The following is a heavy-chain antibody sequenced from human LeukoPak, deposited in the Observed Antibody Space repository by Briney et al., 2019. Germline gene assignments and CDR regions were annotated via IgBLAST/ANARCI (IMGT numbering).Heavy chain of an antibody. CDR3: ARPRGYCSGGSCYRLDY. V-gene: IGHV1-69*13. Sequence: SVKVSCKASGYTFTSYAISWVRQAPGQGLEWMGGIIPIFGTANYAQKFQGRVTITADESTSTAYMELSSLRSEDTAVYYCARPRGYCSGGSCYRLDYWGQGTLVTVSS. J-gene: IGHJ4*02. D-gene: IGHD2-15*01. CDR2: IIPIFGTA. CDR1: GYTFTSYA.